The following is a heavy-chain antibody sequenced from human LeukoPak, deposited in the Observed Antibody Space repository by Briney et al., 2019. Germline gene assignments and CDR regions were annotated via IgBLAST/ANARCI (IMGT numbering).Heavy chain of an antibody. D-gene: IGHD2-21*02. CDR1: GGSISSGRYY. CDR2: LYTNDNT. Sequence: PSQTLSLTCTVSGGSISSGRYYWTWIRQPAGKGLEWIGRLYTNDNTNYNPSLESRVSISVDTSKSQFYLRLTSVTAADTAVYFCARGVVTDDYYMDVWGKGTTVIVSS. J-gene: IGHJ6*03. CDR3: ARGVVTDDYYMDV. V-gene: IGHV4-61*02.